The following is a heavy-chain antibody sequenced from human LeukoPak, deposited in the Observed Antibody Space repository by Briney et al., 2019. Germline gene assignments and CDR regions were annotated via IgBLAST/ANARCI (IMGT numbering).Heavy chain of an antibody. CDR3: ARGHNYAMDA. CDR2: VNPNSGNT. J-gene: IGHJ6*02. CDR1: GYTFTGYD. V-gene: IGHV1-8*01. Sequence: ASVKVSCKASGYTFTGYDINWVRQATGQGLEWMGWVNPNSGNTGCAREFQGRVTMTRNTSISTAYMELSSLRSEDSAVYYCARGHNYAMDAWGQGTTVTVSS.